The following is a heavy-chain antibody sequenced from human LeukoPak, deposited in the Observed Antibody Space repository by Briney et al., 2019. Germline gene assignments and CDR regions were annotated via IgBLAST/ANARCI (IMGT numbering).Heavy chain of an antibody. CDR1: GGSISNLNYY. J-gene: IGHJ6*03. Sequence: PSETLSLTCTASGGSISNLNYYWGWIRQPPGKGLEWIGTVFYSGTTYYNPSLKSRLTISVDTSKKQFSLRLSSVTAADTAVYYCARLPTYCGGTCCSGFYYYYYMDVWGKGTTVTVSS. V-gene: IGHV4-39*01. CDR2: VFYSGTT. D-gene: IGHD2-2*01. CDR3: ARLPTYCGGTCCSGFYYYYYMDV.